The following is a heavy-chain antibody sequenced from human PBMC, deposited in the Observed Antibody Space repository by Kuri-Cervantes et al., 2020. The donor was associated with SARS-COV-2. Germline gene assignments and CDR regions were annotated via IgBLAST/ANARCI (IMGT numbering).Heavy chain of an antibody. D-gene: IGHD3-22*01. V-gene: IGHV6-1*01. CDR2: TYYRSKWYN. Sequence: SQTLSLTCAISGDSVSSNSAAWNWIRQSPSRGLEWLGRTYYRSKWYNDYAVSVKSRITINPDTSKNQFSLQLNSVTPEDTAVYYCARASEEHMIVVVITTGGWFDPWGQGTLVTVSS. CDR1: GDSVSSNSAA. J-gene: IGHJ5*02. CDR3: ARASEEHMIVVVITTGGWFDP.